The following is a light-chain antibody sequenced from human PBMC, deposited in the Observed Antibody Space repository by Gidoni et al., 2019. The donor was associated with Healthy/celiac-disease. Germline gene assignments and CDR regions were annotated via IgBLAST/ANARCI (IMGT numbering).Light chain of an antibody. CDR3: QQRSNS. V-gene: IGKV3-11*01. J-gene: IGKJ4*01. CDR1: QRVSSY. Sequence: EIVLTQSPATLSLSPGERATLSCTASQRVSSYLAWYQQKPGQAPRLLIYDASNRATGIPARFSGSGSGTDFTLTISSLEPEDFAVYYCQQRSNSFGGGTKVEIK. CDR2: DAS.